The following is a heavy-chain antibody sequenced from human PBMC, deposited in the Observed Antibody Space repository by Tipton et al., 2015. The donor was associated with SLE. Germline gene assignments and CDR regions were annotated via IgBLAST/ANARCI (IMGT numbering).Heavy chain of an antibody. CDR2: IYYSGTAH. CDR1: GDSITRSSFY. V-gene: IGHV4-39*07. J-gene: IGHJ4*02. Sequence: TLSLTCTVSGDSITRSSFYWGWIRQPPGKGLEWIGSIYYSGTAHYENPSLKSRVTISIDTPNNQFSLRLTSVTAADTAVYFCARVGDYYNSGSRVFDHWGQGILVTVSS. D-gene: IGHD3-10*01. CDR3: ARVGDYYNSGSRVFDH.